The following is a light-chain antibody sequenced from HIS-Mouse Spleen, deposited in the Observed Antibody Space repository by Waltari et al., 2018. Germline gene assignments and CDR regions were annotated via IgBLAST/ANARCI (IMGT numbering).Light chain of an antibody. CDR2: EGS. V-gene: IGLV2-23*03. Sequence: QSALTQPASVSGSPGQSITISCTGTSSDVGSYNLVSWYQQHPGKAPKLMIYEGSKRPSGVSNRFSGSTSGNTASLTISGLQAEDEADYYCCSYAGSSTFVVVFGGGTKLTVL. J-gene: IGLJ2*01. CDR1: SSDVGSYNL. CDR3: CSYAGSSTFVVV.